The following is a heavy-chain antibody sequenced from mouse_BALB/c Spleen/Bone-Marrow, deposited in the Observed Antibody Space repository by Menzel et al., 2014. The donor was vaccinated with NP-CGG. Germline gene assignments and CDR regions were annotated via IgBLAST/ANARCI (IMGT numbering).Heavy chain of an antibody. V-gene: IGHV1-74*01. D-gene: IGHD2-4*01. CDR3: AIGRDYDVFAY. Sequence: VQLQQSGAELVRPGASVKLTRKASGYTLTSYWMNWVKQRLEQGLEWIGRIDPYDSATHYNQKFKDMAILTVDKSSNASLMQLSSLTSEDSAVYYCAIGRDYDVFAYWGQGTLVTVSA. CDR1: GYTLTSYW. J-gene: IGHJ3*01. CDR2: IDPYDSAT.